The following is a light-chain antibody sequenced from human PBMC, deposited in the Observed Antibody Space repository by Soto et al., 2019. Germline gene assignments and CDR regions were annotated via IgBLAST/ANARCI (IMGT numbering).Light chain of an antibody. CDR1: SSDVGSYNL. Sequence: QSVLTQPASVSGSPGQSITISCTGTSSDVGSYNLVSWYQQHPGKAPKLMIYEGSKRPSGVSNRFSGSKSGNTASLTISGLQAEDEADYYCSSYAGSYTLVFGGGTKLTVL. V-gene: IGLV2-23*01. CDR3: SSYAGSYTLV. J-gene: IGLJ2*01. CDR2: EGS.